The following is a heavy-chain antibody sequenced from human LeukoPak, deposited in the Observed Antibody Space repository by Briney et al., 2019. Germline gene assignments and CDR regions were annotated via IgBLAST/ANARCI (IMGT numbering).Heavy chain of an antibody. CDR3: ARDSSEFRSLIPH. D-gene: IGHD2-21*01. J-gene: IGHJ1*01. CDR2: IIPLFGTP. V-gene: IGHV1-69*13. Sequence: SVKVSCKASGGTFSNYAISWVRLAPGQGLEWMGGIIPLFGTPNYAQKFQGRVTITADEPTSTAYLELSSLRSEDTAVYYCARDSSEFRSLIPHWGQGTLVTVSS. CDR1: GGTFSNYA.